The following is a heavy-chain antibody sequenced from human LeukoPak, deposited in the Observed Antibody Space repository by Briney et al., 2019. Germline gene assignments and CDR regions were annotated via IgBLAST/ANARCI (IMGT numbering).Heavy chain of an antibody. J-gene: IGHJ5*02. CDR1: GFTFSSSN. CDR3: ASDAVGGTNH. V-gene: IGHV3-48*01. D-gene: IGHD6-13*01. Sequence: GGSLRLSCAASGFTFSSSNMHWVRQTPGKGLEWLSYIIGSGSSTYYAASVKGRFTISRDNAKKSLYLQMNSLRAEDTAVYYCASDAVGGTNHWGQGTLVTVSS. CDR2: IIGSGSST.